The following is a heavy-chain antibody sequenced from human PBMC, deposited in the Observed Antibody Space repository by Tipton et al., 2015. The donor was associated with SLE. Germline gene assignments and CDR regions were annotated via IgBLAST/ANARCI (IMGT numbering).Heavy chain of an antibody. J-gene: IGHJ3*02. CDR1: GGSISSSNW. D-gene: IGHD3-3*01. Sequence: TLSLTCAVSGGSISSSNWWSWVRQPPGKGLEWIGYIYYSGGTNYNPSLKSRVTISVDTSKNQFSLKLSSVTAADTAVYYCARHAFGVVIIPVGPFDIWGQGSMVTASS. CDR3: ARHAFGVVIIPVGPFDI. V-gene: IGHV4-4*02. CDR2: IYYSGGT.